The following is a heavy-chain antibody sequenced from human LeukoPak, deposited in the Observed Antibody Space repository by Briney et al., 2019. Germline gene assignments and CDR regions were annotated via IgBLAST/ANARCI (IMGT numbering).Heavy chain of an antibody. J-gene: IGHJ4*02. D-gene: IGHD3-10*01. V-gene: IGHV1-69*02. CDR2: IIPTLGIA. CDR1: GGTFSSYT. Sequence: GASVKVSCKASGGTFSSYTISWVRQAPGQGLEWMGRIIPTLGIANYAQKFQGRVTITADKSTSTAYMELSSLRSEDTAVYYCASNYYGSGSYSGYWGQGTLVTVSS. CDR3: ASNYYGSGSYSGY.